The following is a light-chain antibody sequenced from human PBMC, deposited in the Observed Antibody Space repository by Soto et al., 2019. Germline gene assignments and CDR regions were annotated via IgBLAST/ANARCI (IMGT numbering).Light chain of an antibody. CDR2: DAS. Sequence: IVLTQSPGTLSLAPWGGATLSCRAGQSVISSYLAWYQQKPGQAPRLLIYDASTRATGIPARFSGSGSATEFTLTISSLQSEDFAVYSCQQYRDWPLTFGGGTKVDI. CDR1: QSVISSY. V-gene: IGKV3-15*01. CDR3: QQYRDWPLT. J-gene: IGKJ4*01.